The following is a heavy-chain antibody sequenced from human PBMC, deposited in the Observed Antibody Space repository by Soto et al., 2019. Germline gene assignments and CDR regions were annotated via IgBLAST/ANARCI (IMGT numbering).Heavy chain of an antibody. V-gene: IGHV3-30*18. CDR1: GFTFSSYG. J-gene: IGHJ2*01. CDR2: ISYDGSNK. Sequence: QVQLVESGGGVVQPGRSLRLSCAASGFTFSSYGMHWVRRAPGKGLEWVAVISYDGSNKYYADSVKGRFTISRDNSKNTLYLQMNSLRAEDTAVYYCAKGGSGYWYFDLWGRGTLVTVSS. CDR3: AKGGSGYWYFDL. D-gene: IGHD3-10*01.